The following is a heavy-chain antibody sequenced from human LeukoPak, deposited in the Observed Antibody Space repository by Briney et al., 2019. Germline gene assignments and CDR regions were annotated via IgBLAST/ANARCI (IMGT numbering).Heavy chain of an antibody. CDR1: GGTFNTYG. D-gene: IGHD1-1*01. CDR3: ARGRSGLDWDDGGGFDP. J-gene: IGHJ5*02. Sequence: SVKLSCKASGGTFNTYGVGWARQAPGQGLEWMGGIIPSSGTTNYAQKFQGRVTITADESTSTAYMDLSSLTSQDTAVYYCARGRSGLDWDDGGGFDPWGQGTLVTVSS. CDR2: IIPSSGTT. V-gene: IGHV1-69*01.